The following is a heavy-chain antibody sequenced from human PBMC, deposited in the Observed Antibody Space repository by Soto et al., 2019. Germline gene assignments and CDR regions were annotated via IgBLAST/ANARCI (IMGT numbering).Heavy chain of an antibody. CDR3: AHSPSTLWFGESQAY. J-gene: IGHJ4*02. D-gene: IGHD3-10*01. Sequence: SGPTLVNPTQTLTLTCTFSGFALSTRRVGVGWIRQPPGKALEWLALIYWNDDKRYSPSLKSRLTITKDTSKNQVVLTMTNMDPVDTATYYCAHSPSTLWFGESQAYWGQRTLVTLSS. V-gene: IGHV2-5*01. CDR2: IYWNDDK. CDR1: GFALSTRRVG.